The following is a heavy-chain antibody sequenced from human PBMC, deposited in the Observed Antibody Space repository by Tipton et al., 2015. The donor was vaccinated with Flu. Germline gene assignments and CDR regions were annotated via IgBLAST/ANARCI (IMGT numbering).Heavy chain of an antibody. CDR2: IYYSGST. J-gene: IGHJ3*02. Sequence: TLSLTCTVSGGSVSSGSYYWSWIRQPPGKGLEWIGYIYYSGSTNYNPSLKSRVTISVDTSKNQFSLKLSSVTAADTAVYYCARLFRGATPAFDIWGQGTMVTVSS. D-gene: IGHD1-26*01. CDR1: GGSVSSGSYY. CDR3: ARLFRGATPAFDI. V-gene: IGHV4-61*01.